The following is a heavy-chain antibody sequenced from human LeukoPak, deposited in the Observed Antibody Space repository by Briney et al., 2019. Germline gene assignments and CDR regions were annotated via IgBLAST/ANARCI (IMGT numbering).Heavy chain of an antibody. CDR2: IKQDGSEK. J-gene: IGHJ4*02. CDR1: GFTFSRYW. Sequence: GGSLRLSCAASGFTFSRYWMSWVRQAPGKGLEWVANIKQDGSEKYYVDSVKGRFTISRDNAKNSLYLQMNSLGGEDMAVYYCAREGPMVVETDWGQGTLVTVSS. CDR3: AREGPMVVETD. D-gene: IGHD3-22*01. V-gene: IGHV3-7*01.